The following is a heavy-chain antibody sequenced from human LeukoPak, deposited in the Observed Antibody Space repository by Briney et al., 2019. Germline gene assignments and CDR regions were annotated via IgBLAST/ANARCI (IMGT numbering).Heavy chain of an antibody. V-gene: IGHV4-38-2*02. CDR2: IYHSGST. D-gene: IGHD3-22*01. CDR3: ARAPRRYYHDSSGYPDY. J-gene: IGHJ4*02. CDR1: GYSISSGYY. Sequence: SETLSLTCTVSGYSISSGYYWGWIRQPPGKGLEWIGSIYHSGSTYYNPSLKSRVTISVDTSKNQFSLKLSSVTAADTAVYYCARAPRRYYHDSSGYPDYWGQGTLVTVSS.